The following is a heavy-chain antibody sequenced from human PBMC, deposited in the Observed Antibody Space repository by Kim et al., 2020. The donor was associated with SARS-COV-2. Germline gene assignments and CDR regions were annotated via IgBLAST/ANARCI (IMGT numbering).Heavy chain of an antibody. Sequence: GGSLRLSCAASGFTFTTYWMTWVRQAPGKGLEWVANIKQDGSVKSYVDSVRGRFTISGDNAKTSLYLQMNSLRDEDTAVYYCVRNRGFNSFDYWGQGTLVTVSS. J-gene: IGHJ4*02. D-gene: IGHD6-25*01. CDR1: GFTFTTYW. CDR2: IKQDGSVK. CDR3: VRNRGFNSFDY. V-gene: IGHV3-7*01.